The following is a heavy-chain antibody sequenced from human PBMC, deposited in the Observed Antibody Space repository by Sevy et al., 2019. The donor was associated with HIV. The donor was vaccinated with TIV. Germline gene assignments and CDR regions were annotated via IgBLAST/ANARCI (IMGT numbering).Heavy chain of an antibody. CDR2: IWYDGRTK. V-gene: IGHV3-33*08. J-gene: IGHJ5*01. CDR1: GFTFSSSA. CDR3: ARDSARVIVPTAGFDS. D-gene: IGHD1-1*01. Sequence: GGSLRLSCAASGFTFSSSAMHWVRQAPGKGLEWVAAIWYDGRTKQYADSVKGRFTISRDNSKNMLSLEMNSLRAEDTGLYFCARDSARVIVPTAGFDSWGQGTVVTVSS.